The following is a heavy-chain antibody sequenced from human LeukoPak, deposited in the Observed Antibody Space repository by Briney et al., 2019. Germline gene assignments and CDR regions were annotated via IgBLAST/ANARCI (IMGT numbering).Heavy chain of an antibody. CDR2: IYYSGST. V-gene: IGHV4-39*01. CDR3: AIVVVPAAPEDQYYYYGMDV. CDR1: GGSISSSSYC. J-gene: IGHJ6*02. Sequence: SETLSLTCTVSGGSISSSSYCWGWIRQPPGKGLEWIGSIYYSGSTYYNPSLKCRVTISVDTSKNQFSLKLSSVTAADTAVYYCAIVVVPAAPEDQYYYYGMDVWGQGTTVTVSS. D-gene: IGHD2-2*01.